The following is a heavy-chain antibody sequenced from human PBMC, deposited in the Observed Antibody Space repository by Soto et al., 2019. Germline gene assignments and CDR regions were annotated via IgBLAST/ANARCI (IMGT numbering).Heavy chain of an antibody. J-gene: IGHJ6*02. V-gene: IGHV4-34*01. CDR1: GGSFSGYY. Sequence: KTSETLSLTCAVYGGSFSGYYWSWIRQPPGKGLEWIGEINHSGSTNYNPSLKSRVTISVDTSKNQFSLKLSSVTAADTAVYYCARGYSSSWYTQNYYYYYGMDVWGQGTTVTVSS. CDR2: INHSGST. CDR3: ARGYSSSWYTQNYYYYYGMDV. D-gene: IGHD6-13*01.